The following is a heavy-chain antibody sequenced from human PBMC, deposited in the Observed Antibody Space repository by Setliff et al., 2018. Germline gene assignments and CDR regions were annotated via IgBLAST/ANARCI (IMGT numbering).Heavy chain of an antibody. V-gene: IGHV4-61*09. CDR2: IYTTGRT. CDR1: GDSISSGNFY. D-gene: IGHD3-3*01. J-gene: IGHJ6*03. Sequence: SETLSLTCSVSGDSISSGNFYWTWIRQPAGKGLEWIGHIYTTGRTDYDPSLKSRVTISLDTPKNQFSLKLTSVTAADTAVYYCARMSGFLYIDVWGKGTTVTVSS. CDR3: ARMSGFLYIDV.